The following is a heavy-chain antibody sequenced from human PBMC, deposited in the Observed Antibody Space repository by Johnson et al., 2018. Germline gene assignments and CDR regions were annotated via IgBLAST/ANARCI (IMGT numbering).Heavy chain of an antibody. CDR1: GFTFSNYW. D-gene: IGHD4-17*01. CDR3: ARATYGDYRGGYYYYYMDV. J-gene: IGHJ6*03. CDR2: IKQAGSEK. V-gene: IGHV3-7*03. Sequence: EVQLVETGGGLVQPGGSLRLSCAASGFTFSNYWMSWVRQAPGKGLEWVANIKQAGSEKNYVDSVKVRFTISRDNAKNSLYLQMNSLKAEDTALYYWARATYGDYRGGYYYYYMDVWGKGTTVTVSS.